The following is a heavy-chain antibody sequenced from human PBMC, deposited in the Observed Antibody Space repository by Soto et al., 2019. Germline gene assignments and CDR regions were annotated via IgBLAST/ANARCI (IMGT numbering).Heavy chain of an antibody. CDR1: GVTVSSNY. CDR3: ATGRAYYYDSSGSIGY. Sequence: WWSLRLSCAASGVTVSSNYMSWVRQAPGKGLEWVSVIYSGGSTYYADSVKGRFTISRDNSKNTLYLQMNSLRAEDTAVYYCATGRAYYYDSSGSIGYWGQGTLVTVSS. J-gene: IGHJ4*02. CDR2: IYSGGST. D-gene: IGHD3-22*01. V-gene: IGHV3-53*01.